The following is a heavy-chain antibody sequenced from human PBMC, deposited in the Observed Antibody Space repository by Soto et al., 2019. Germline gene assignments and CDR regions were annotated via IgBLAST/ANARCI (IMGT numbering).Heavy chain of an antibody. CDR3: AHRQGYDILTAEYNWFDP. V-gene: IGHV2-5*02. J-gene: IGHJ5*02. D-gene: IGHD3-9*01. CDR2: IYWDDDK. CDR1: GFSLSTSGVG. Sequence: QITLKESGPTLVKPTQTLTLTCTFSGFSLSTSGVGVGWIRQPPGKALEWLALIYWDDDKRYSPSLKSRLTIPKDPTKNQGVPTMTNMDPVDTATYYCAHRQGYDILTAEYNWFDPWGQGTLVTVSS.